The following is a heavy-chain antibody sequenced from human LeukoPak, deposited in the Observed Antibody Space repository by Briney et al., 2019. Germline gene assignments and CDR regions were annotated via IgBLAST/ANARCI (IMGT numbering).Heavy chain of an antibody. J-gene: IGHJ4*02. CDR1: GYTFTDYY. D-gene: IGHD2-2*01. CDR2: INPNSGGT. CDR3: ARANALYCSSTSCLFDN. Sequence: ASVKVSCKASGYTFTDYYIHWVRQAPGQELEWMAWINPNSGGTYYAQNFHDRITLTRDTSISTAYMELSRLRSDDTAIYYCARANALYCSSTSCLFDNWGQGTLVTVSS. V-gene: IGHV1-2*02.